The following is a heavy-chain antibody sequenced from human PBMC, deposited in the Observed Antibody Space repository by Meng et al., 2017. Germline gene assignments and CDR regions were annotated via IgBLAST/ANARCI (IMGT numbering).Heavy chain of an antibody. Sequence: VQHRPSGSEVKHPLSSAKVVCESSVSTFTGYYVHCRRPSPEQRLECRGWVNHDSGRTNYAQKFKGRGTMTSDTSMSPASLELSRLRSDDTAVYYCARFMSSSWNDYFDYWGQGTLVTVSS. CDR1: VSTFTGYY. CDR3: ARFMSSSWNDYFDY. CDR2: VNHDSGRT. J-gene: IGHJ4*02. V-gene: IGHV1-2*02. D-gene: IGHD6-13*01.